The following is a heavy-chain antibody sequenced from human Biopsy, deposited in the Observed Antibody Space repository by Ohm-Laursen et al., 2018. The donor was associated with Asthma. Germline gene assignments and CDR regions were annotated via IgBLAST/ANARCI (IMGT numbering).Heavy chain of an antibody. J-gene: IGHJ4*02. CDR1: YGSITSGGYY. CDR3: ARAQDYYDSRGYYRSFDY. V-gene: IGHV4-31*03. D-gene: IGHD3-22*01. Sequence: TLSLTCPVSYGSITSGGYYWTWIRQHPGKGLEWIGFIYYSGSTYYNPSLKSRVSISIDTSKNQFSLKLSSVTAADTAVYYCARAQDYYDSRGYYRSFDYWGQGTRVTVSS. CDR2: IYYSGST.